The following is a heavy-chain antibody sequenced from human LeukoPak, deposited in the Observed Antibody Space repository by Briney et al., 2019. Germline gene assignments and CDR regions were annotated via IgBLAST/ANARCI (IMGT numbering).Heavy chain of an antibody. Sequence: SETLSLTCTVSGGSISSSSYYWGWIRQPPGKGLEWIGSIYYSGSTYYNPSLKGRVTISVDTSKNQFSLKLSSVTAADTAVYYCASHSSGRSWFDPWGQGTLVTVSS. D-gene: IGHD6-19*01. CDR3: ASHSSGRSWFDP. V-gene: IGHV4-39*01. J-gene: IGHJ5*02. CDR2: IYYSGST. CDR1: GGSISSSSYY.